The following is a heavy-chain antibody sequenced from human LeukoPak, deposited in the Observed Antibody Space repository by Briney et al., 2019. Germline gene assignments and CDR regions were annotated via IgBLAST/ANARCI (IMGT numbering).Heavy chain of an antibody. V-gene: IGHV3-48*03. D-gene: IGHD6-13*01. CDR3: ACGVIAAAGTHYYLMDV. J-gene: IGHJ6*02. CDR2: ISSSGSTI. CDR1: GFTFSGYE. Sequence: GGSLRLSCAASGFTFSGYEMNWVRQAPGKGLEWVSYISSSGSTIYYADSVKGRFTISRDNAKNSLYLQMNRLRAEETAVYYCACGVIAAAGTHYYLMDVWGQGPTVTVSS.